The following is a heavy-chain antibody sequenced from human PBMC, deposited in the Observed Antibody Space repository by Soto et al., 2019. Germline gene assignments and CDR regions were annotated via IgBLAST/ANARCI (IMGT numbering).Heavy chain of an antibody. CDR1: GCRFTTYW. J-gene: IGHJ4*02. D-gene: IGHD3-22*01. CDR2: IDPSDSYT. CDR3: ARDRYDSSGYSAFDY. Sequence: PGESLKLSCKGSGCRFTTYWISWVRQIPGKGLEWMGRIDPSDSYTNYSPSSQGHVTISFDKSISTAYLQWSSLKASDTAVYYCARDRYDSSGYSAFDYWGQGTLVTVSS. V-gene: IGHV5-10-1*01.